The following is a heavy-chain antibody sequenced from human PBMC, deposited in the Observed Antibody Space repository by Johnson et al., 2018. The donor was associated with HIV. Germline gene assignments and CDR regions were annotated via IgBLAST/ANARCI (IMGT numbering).Heavy chain of an antibody. CDR1: GFTFSSYA. CDR2: LRYDGSDK. Sequence: MLLVESGGGVVQPGRSLRLSCEASGFTFSSYAMHWVRPAPGKGLEWVAFLRYDGSDKNSADTVEGRFTISRDNSKNTLYLQMNSLRAEDTALYSCAKDRVRYTSDVDAFDLWGQGTMVTVSS. J-gene: IGHJ3*01. CDR3: AKDRVRYTSDVDAFDL. V-gene: IGHV3-30*02. D-gene: IGHD1-1*01.